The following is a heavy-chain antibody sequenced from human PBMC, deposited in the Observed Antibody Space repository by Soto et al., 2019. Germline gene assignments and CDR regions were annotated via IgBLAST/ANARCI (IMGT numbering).Heavy chain of an antibody. J-gene: IGHJ5*02. CDR3: ARQGYSSGWYHWFDP. D-gene: IGHD6-19*01. Sequence: EVQLVQSGAEVKKPGESLKISCKGSGYSFTNYWIGWVRQMPGKGLEWMGIIYPGDSHTRYSPSFQGQVTISADKSISTAYLQWSSPKASDTAMYYCARQGYSSGWYHWFDPWGQGTLVTVSS. V-gene: IGHV5-51*01. CDR1: GYSFTNYW. CDR2: IYPGDSHT.